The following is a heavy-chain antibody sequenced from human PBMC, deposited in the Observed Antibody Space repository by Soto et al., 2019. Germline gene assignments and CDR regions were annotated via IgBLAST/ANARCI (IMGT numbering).Heavy chain of an antibody. CDR3: ARGLTIFGVVIAFDI. CDR2: IYHSGST. V-gene: IGHV4-4*02. Sequence: SETLSHTYAVSDGYISSSNWWSWVRQPPGKGLEWIGEIYHSGSTNYNPSLKSRVTISVDKSKNQFSLKLSSVTAADTAVYYCARGLTIFGVVIAFDIWGQGTMVTVSS. CDR1: DGYISSSNW. D-gene: IGHD3-3*01. J-gene: IGHJ3*02.